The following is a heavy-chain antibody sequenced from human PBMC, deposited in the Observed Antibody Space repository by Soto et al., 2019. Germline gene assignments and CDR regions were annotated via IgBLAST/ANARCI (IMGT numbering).Heavy chain of an antibody. J-gene: IGHJ4*02. V-gene: IGHV4-28*01. CDR1: GYSISDRNG. CDR2: IYYSGTT. CDR3: ARREIQGPIDY. Sequence: SETLSLTWAVSGYSISDRNGWVRIRQPPGKGLEWIGYIYYSGTTYYNPSLKSRVTMSVDTSKNQFSLKLTSVTAVDTAVYYCARREIQGPIDYWGQGTLVTVSS. D-gene: IGHD1-26*01.